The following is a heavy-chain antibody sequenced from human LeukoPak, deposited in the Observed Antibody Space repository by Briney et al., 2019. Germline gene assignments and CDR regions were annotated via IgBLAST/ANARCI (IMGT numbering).Heavy chain of an antibody. CDR2: INHSGST. Sequence: PSETLSLTCAVYGGSFSGYYWSWIRQPPGKGLEWIGEINHSGSTNYNPSLKSRVTISVDTSKNQFSLKLSSVTAADTAVYYCARGRYCLGYCSAGSLGGPYFDYWGQGTLVTVSS. J-gene: IGHJ4*02. D-gene: IGHD2-15*01. V-gene: IGHV4-34*01. CDR3: ARGRYCLGYCSAGSLGGPYFDY. CDR1: GGSFSGYY.